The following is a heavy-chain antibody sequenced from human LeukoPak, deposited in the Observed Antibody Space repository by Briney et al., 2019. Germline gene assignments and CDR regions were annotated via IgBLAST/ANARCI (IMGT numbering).Heavy chain of an antibody. V-gene: IGHV4-59*01. CDR3: ARTYNWNEGGFDY. CDR2: IYNSATT. Sequence: PSETLSLTCAVSGGSISSYHWSWVRQPPGKGLEWIGLIYNSATTHYNPSLKSRVTISVDTSKTQFSLSLTSVTAADTAVYYCARTYNWNEGGFDYWGQGTLVTVSS. CDR1: GGSISSYH. D-gene: IGHD1-1*01. J-gene: IGHJ4*02.